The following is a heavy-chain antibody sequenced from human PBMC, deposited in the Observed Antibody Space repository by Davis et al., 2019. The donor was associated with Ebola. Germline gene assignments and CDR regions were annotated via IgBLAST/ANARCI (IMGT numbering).Heavy chain of an antibody. V-gene: IGHV3-7*01. CDR1: GFTFSSYW. J-gene: IGHJ3*02. CDR3: ASRGYNYGYTAFDI. CDR2: IKQDGSEK. Sequence: PGGSLRLSCAASGFTFSSYWMSWVRQAPGKGLEWVANIKQDGSEKYYVDSVKGRFTISRDNAKNSLYLQMNSLRAEDTAVYYCASRGYNYGYTAFDIWGQGTMVTVSS. D-gene: IGHD5-18*01.